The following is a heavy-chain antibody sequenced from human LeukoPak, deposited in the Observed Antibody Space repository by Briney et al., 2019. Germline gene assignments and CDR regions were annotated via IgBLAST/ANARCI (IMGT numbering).Heavy chain of an antibody. CDR3: ARASRDGYNQNFDH. CDR1: GFTFSSYA. V-gene: IGHV3-23*01. D-gene: IGHD5-24*01. Sequence: PGGSLRLSCAASGFTFSSYAMSWVRQAPGKGLEWVSSISDNGGSTYSADSVKGRFTISRDNSKNTLYLQMNSLRAEDTAVYYCARASRDGYNQNFDHWGQGTLVTVSS. J-gene: IGHJ4*02. CDR2: ISDNGGST.